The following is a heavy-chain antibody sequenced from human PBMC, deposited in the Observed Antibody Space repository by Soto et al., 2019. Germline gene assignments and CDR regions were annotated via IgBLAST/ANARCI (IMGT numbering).Heavy chain of an antibody. D-gene: IGHD3-22*01. J-gene: IGHJ3*02. CDR3: ARHSPNYYDSSGFNDAFDI. CDR1: VYSFTSYW. Sequence: GESLKISCKGSVYSFTSYWISWVRQMPGKGLEWMGRIDPSDSYTNYSPSFQGHVTISADKSISTAYLQWSSLKASDTAMYYCARHSPNYYDSSGFNDAFDIWGQGTMVTVSS. CDR2: IDPSDSYT. V-gene: IGHV5-10-1*01.